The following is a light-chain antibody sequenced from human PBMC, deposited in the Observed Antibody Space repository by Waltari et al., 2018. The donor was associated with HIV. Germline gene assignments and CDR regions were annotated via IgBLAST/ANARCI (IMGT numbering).Light chain of an antibody. Sequence: EIVLTQSPATLSLSPGERATLSCRASQSVSSFLAWYQQKPGQAPRLLIYDASNRATGIPARFSGSGSGTNFSLTISSLQEDDVAVYYCQQYYSLPPTFGGGTRVERK. CDR1: QSVSSF. CDR2: DAS. V-gene: IGKV3-11*01. J-gene: IGKJ4*01. CDR3: QQYYSLPPT.